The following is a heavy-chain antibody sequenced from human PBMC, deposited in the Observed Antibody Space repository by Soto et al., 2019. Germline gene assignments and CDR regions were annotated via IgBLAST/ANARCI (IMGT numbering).Heavy chain of an antibody. CDR3: ARTRVDFWSGYYRYAAYYGMDV. CDR2: IYYSGST. J-gene: IGHJ6*02. D-gene: IGHD3-3*01. CDR1: GGSISSSSYY. Sequence: SETLSLTCTVSGGSISSSSYYWGWIRQPPGKGLEWIGSIYYSGSTYYNPSLKSRVTISVDTSKNQFSLKLSSVTAADTAVYYCARTRVDFWSGYYRYAAYYGMDVWGQGTTVTVSS. V-gene: IGHV4-39*07.